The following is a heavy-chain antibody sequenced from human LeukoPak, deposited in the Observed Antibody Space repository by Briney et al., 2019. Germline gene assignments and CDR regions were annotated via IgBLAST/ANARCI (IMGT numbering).Heavy chain of an antibody. V-gene: IGHV4-59*08. J-gene: IGHJ4*02. D-gene: IGHD3-9*01. CDR1: GGSMNSYY. CDR3: ARHVWLQPFDY. Sequence: SETLPLTCSVSGGSMNSYYWSWIRQSPGKGLEWIGYIYYSGSTNYNPSLKSRVTISVDTSKNQFSLKLSSVTAADTAVYYCARHVWLQPFDYWGQGTLVTVSS. CDR2: IYYSGST.